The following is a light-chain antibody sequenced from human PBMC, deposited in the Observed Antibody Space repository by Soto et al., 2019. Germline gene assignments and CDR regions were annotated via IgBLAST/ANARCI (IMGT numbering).Light chain of an antibody. J-gene: IGLJ2*01. CDR2: EVS. CDR1: SSDVGGYNY. CDR3: SSYTSSSTHVV. Sequence: QSALTQPPSVSGSPGQSITISCTGTSSDVGGYNYVSWYQQHPGKAPKLMIYEVSNRPSGVSNRFSGSKSGNTASLTISGLQAEDEADDYCSSYTSSSTHVVFGGGTKLTVL. V-gene: IGLV2-14*01.